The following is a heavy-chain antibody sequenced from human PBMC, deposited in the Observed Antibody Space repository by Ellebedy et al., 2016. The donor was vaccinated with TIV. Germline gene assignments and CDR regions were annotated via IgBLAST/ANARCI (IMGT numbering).Heavy chain of an antibody. D-gene: IGHD4-17*01. Sequence: GESLKISCAGSGFSFSNYGMHWIRQAPGKGLEWVAFIWYDGSNKYYADSVKGRFTISRDNSKHTQYLQMNSLRAEDTAVYYCASQTTSGLYGDYMRAPFDIWGQGTMVTVSS. CDR3: ASQTTSGLYGDYMRAPFDI. CDR2: IWYDGSNK. J-gene: IGHJ3*02. CDR1: GFSFSNYG. V-gene: IGHV3-33*08.